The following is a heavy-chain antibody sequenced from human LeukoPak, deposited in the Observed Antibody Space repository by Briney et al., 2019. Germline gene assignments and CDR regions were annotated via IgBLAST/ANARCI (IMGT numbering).Heavy chain of an antibody. V-gene: IGHV1-69*13. CDR1: GGTFSSYA. Sequence: SVKVSCKASGGTFSSYAISWVRQAPGQGLEWMGGIIPIFGTASYAQKFQGRVTITADESTSTAYMELSSLRSEDTAVYYCARTSGSGSYKGWFDPWGQGTLVTVSS. J-gene: IGHJ5*02. CDR3: ARTSGSGSYKGWFDP. CDR2: IIPIFGTA. D-gene: IGHD3-10*01.